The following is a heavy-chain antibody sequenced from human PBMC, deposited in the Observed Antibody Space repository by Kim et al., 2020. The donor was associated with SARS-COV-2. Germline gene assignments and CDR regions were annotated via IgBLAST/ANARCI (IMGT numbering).Heavy chain of an antibody. CDR3: ARAANYYGSGTHWFDP. V-gene: IGHV4-34*01. Sequence: SETLSLTCAVYGGSFSGYYWSWIRQPPGKGLEWIGEINHSGSTNYNPSLKSRVTISVDTSKNQFSLKLSSVTAADTAVYYCARAANYYGSGTHWFDPWGQGTLVTVSS. CDR2: INHSGST. D-gene: IGHD3-10*01. CDR1: GGSFSGYY. J-gene: IGHJ5*02.